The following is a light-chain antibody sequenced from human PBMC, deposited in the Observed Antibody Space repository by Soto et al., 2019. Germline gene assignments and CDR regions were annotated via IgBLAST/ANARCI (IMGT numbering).Light chain of an antibody. V-gene: IGKV3-20*01. J-gene: IGKJ1*01. CDR2: GAS. Sequence: EIVLTQSPGTLSLSPGERATLSCRASQSVSSTSLGWYQQKPGQAPRLLIYGASSRATGTPDRFSGSGSGTDFSLTISRLEPEDFAVYYCQQYGTSPWTFGQGTKVDIK. CDR3: QQYGTSPWT. CDR1: QSVSSTS.